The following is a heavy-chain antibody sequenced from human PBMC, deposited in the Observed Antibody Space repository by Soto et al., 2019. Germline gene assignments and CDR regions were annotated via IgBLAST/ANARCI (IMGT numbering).Heavy chain of an antibody. CDR2: ISAYNGNT. J-gene: IGHJ6*02. V-gene: IGHV1-18*01. D-gene: IGHD6-13*01. CDR1: GYTFTSYG. CDR3: ARDRSSCWYTFYYYGMDV. Sequence: GASVKVSCKASGYTFTSYGISWVRQAPGQGLEWMGWISAYNGNTNYAQKLQGRVTMTTDTSTSTAYMELRSLRSDDTAVYYCARDRSSCWYTFYYYGMDVWGQGTTVTVSS.